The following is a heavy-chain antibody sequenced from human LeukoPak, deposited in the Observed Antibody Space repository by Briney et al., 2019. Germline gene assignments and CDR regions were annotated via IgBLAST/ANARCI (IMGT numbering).Heavy chain of an antibody. CDR1: GDTFSDYA. D-gene: IGHD2-15*01. Sequence: SVKVSCKASGDTFSDYAISWVRQAPGPGLEWMGRIIPILRLANYAQKFHGRVTITADKSTSTVYMELSSLRSEDTAVYYCARVPQGGSNPNWFDPWGQGTLVTVSS. V-gene: IGHV1-69*04. J-gene: IGHJ5*02. CDR3: ARVPQGGSNPNWFDP. CDR2: IIPILRLA.